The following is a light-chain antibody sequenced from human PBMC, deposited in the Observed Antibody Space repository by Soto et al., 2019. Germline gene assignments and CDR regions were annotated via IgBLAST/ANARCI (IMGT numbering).Light chain of an antibody. CDR1: QSVRSSY. V-gene: IGKV3-20*01. CDR2: DIF. Sequence: EIVLTESPGTLSLSPGERATLSCRASQSVRSSYLAWYQQKPGQAPRLLIYDIFRRATGIPDRFRGSGSGTDFTLTISRLEPEDFAVYYCQQYGSSPRTFGQGTKVDIK. J-gene: IGKJ1*01. CDR3: QQYGSSPRT.